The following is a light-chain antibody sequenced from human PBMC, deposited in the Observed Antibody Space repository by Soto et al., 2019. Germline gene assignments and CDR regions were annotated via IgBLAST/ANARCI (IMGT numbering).Light chain of an antibody. Sequence: QSELTQPPSASGSPGQSVTISCTGTKNDIGVYDFVSWYQHHPGKAPRLIIYEVVQRPSGVPDRFSGSKSGNTASLTVSGLQAADEGDYFCKSYAGSNTYVFGSGTKV. CDR3: KSYAGSNTYV. CDR2: EVV. J-gene: IGLJ1*01. V-gene: IGLV2-8*01. CDR1: KNDIGVYDF.